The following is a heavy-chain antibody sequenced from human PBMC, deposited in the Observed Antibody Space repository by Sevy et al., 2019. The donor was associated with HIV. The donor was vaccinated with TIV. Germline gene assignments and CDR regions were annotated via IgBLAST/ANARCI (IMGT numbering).Heavy chain of an antibody. Sequence: GGSLRLSCAASGLTFSSYAMHWVRQAPGKGLEYVSTISSNGGSTYYADSVKGRFTISRDNSKNTLYLQMGSLRAEDMAVYYCARGTDAYYYDSSGYYLFDYWGQGTLVTVSS. D-gene: IGHD3-22*01. V-gene: IGHV3-64*02. CDR2: ISSNGGST. CDR3: ARGTDAYYYDSSGYYLFDY. J-gene: IGHJ4*02. CDR1: GLTFSSYA.